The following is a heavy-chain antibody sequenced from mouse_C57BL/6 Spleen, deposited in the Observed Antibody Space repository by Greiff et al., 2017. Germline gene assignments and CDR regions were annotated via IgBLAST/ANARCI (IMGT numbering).Heavy chain of an antibody. V-gene: IGHV14-3*01. Sequence: EVQLQQSVAELVRPGASVKLSCTASGFNIKNTYMPWVKQRPEQGLEWIGRIDPANGNTKYAPKFQGKATITADTSSNTAYLQLSSLTSEDTAIYYCAREWGSSGPFAYWGQGTLVTVSA. CDR2: IDPANGNT. CDR1: GFNIKNTY. D-gene: IGHD3-2*02. J-gene: IGHJ3*01. CDR3: AREWGSSGPFAY.